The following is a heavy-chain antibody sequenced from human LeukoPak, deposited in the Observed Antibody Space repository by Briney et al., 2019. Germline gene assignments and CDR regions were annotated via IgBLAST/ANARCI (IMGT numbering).Heavy chain of an antibody. V-gene: IGHV4-59*01. D-gene: IGHD4-17*01. CDR1: GGSISSYY. CDR2: IYYSGST. J-gene: IGHJ6*03. CDR3: ARGPMTTPYYYMDV. Sequence: SETLSLTCTVSGGSISSYYWSWIRQPPGKGLEWIGYIYYSGSTNYNPSLKSRVTISVDTSKNQFSLKLSSVTAADTAVYYCARGPMTTPYYYMDVWGKGTTVTVSS.